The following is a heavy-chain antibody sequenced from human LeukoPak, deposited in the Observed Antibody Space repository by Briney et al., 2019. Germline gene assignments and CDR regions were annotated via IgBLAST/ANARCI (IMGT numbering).Heavy chain of an antibody. CDR3: AGDRNSDWYSPLDY. J-gene: IGHJ4*02. CDR2: ITATGDTA. Sequence: GGSLRLSCVASGFTFTKCAMSWIRQAPGKGLEWVAIITATGDTAYYADSVKGRFTISRDNSRNTVYMQMDSLRAEDTTIYYCAGDRNSDWYSPLDYWGQGSQVTVSP. D-gene: IGHD6-19*01. V-gene: IGHV3-23*01. CDR1: GFTFTKCA.